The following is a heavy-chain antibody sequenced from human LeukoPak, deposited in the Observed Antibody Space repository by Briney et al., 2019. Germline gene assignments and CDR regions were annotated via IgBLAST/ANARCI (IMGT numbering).Heavy chain of an antibody. V-gene: IGHV3-11*04. CDR1: GFTFSDYY. Sequence: GESLRLSCAASGFTFSDYYMRWIRQAPGKGLEWVSYISRSSSTIYYADSVKGRFTISRGNAKNSLYLQMNSLRDEDTAVYYCASWYWGRIAAAGPLGSKRYYFDYWGQGTLVTVSS. CDR3: ASWYWGRIAAAGPLGSKRYYFDY. D-gene: IGHD6-13*01. J-gene: IGHJ4*02. CDR2: ISRSSSTI.